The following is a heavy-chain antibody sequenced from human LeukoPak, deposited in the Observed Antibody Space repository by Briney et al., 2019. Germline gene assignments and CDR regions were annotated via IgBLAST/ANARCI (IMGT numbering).Heavy chain of an antibody. CDR3: ARDPYSSLPDI. Sequence: PSETLSLTCTVSGGSISSYYWSWIRQPPGKGLEWIGYIYYSGSTNYNPSLKSRVTISVDTSKNQFSLKLSSVTAADTAVYYCARDPYSSLPDIWGQGTMVTVSS. V-gene: IGHV4-59*01. D-gene: IGHD6-6*01. J-gene: IGHJ3*02. CDR2: IYYSGST. CDR1: GGSISSYY.